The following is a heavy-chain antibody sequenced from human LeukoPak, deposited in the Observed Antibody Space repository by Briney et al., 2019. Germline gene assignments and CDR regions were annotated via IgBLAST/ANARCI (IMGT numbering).Heavy chain of an antibody. D-gene: IGHD1-26*01. CDR3: IKDRIGTWSFDH. CDR1: GFTFSNYW. CDR2: ISINGDKT. V-gene: IGHV3-64D*06. J-gene: IGHJ4*02. Sequence: PGGSLRLSCAASGFTFSNYWIHWVRQAPGKGLEYVSSISINGDKTYYAESVKGRFTISRDNSKNTLYLQLSSLRVEDTAVYYCIKDRIGTWSFDHWGQGTLLTVSS.